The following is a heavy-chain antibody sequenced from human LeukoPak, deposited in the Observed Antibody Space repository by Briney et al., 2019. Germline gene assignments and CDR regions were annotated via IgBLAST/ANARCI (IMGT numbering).Heavy chain of an antibody. CDR3: ARDGALYSSSWYFDY. CDR2: ISSNGGST. V-gene: IGHV3-64*01. J-gene: IGHJ4*02. CDR1: GFTFSSYA. Sequence: GGSLRLSCAASGFTFSSYAMHWVRQAPGKGLEYVSAISSNGGSTYYANSVKGRFTISRDNSKNTLYLQMGSLRAEDVAVYYCARDGALYSSSWYFDYWGQGTLVTVSS. D-gene: IGHD6-13*01.